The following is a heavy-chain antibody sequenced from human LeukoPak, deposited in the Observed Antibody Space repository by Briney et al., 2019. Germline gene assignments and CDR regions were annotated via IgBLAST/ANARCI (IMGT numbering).Heavy chain of an antibody. CDR3: ASPSRQSSSWYVIY. CDR2: ISGSGGST. J-gene: IGHJ4*02. Sequence: GGSLRLSCAASGFTFSSYAMSWVRQAPGKGLEWVSAISGSGGSTYYADSVKGRFTISRDNSKNTLYLQMNSLRAEDTAVYYCASPSRQSSSWYVIYWGQGTLVTVSS. D-gene: IGHD6-13*01. V-gene: IGHV3-23*01. CDR1: GFTFSSYA.